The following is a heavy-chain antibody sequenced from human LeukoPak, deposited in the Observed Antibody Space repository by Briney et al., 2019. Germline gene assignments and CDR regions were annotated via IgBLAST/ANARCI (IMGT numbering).Heavy chain of an antibody. Sequence: SETLSLTCAVYGGSFSGYYWSWIRQPPGKGLEWIGEINHSGGTNYNPSLKSRVTISVDTSKNQFSLKLSSVTAADTAVYYCARVGDIVVVPAAMPEDYYYGMDVWGKGTTVTVSS. D-gene: IGHD2-2*01. J-gene: IGHJ6*04. CDR2: INHSGGT. CDR3: ARVGDIVVVPAAMPEDYYYGMDV. CDR1: GGSFSGYY. V-gene: IGHV4-34*01.